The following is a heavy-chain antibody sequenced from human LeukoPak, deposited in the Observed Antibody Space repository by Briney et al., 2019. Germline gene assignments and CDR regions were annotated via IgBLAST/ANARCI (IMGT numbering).Heavy chain of an antibody. D-gene: IGHD2-8*02. CDR3: ASITGGYIDY. CDR2: IYYSGST. CDR1: GGSISSGDYY. J-gene: IGHJ4*02. V-gene: IGHV4-30-4*08. Sequence: SETLSLTCTVSGGSISSGDYYWSWIRQPPGKGLGWIGYIYYSGSTYYNPSLKSRVTISVDTSKNQFSLKLSSVTAADTAVYYCASITGGYIDYWGQGTLVTVSS.